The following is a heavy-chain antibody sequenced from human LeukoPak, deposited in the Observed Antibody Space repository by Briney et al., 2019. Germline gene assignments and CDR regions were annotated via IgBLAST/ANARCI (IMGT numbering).Heavy chain of an antibody. CDR3: VTRRPSMAFGY. J-gene: IGHJ4*02. CDR2: IYYSGST. D-gene: IGHD2/OR15-2a*01. CDR1: GRSISSSSYY. Sequence: SETLSLTCTVSGRSISSSSYYWGWIRQPPGKGLEWIGSIYYSGSTYYNPSLKSRVTISVDTSKNQFSLNLSSVTAADTAVYYCVTRRPSMAFGYWGQGTLVTVSS. V-gene: IGHV4-39*01.